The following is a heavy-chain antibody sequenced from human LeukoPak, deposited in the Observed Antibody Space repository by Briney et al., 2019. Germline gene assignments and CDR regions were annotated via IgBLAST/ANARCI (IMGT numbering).Heavy chain of an antibody. CDR2: ISYDGSNK. D-gene: IGHD3-3*01. CDR1: GFTFSSYG. J-gene: IGHJ4*02. V-gene: IGHV3-30*18. Sequence: PGGSLRLSCAASGFTFSSYGMHWVRQAPGKGLEWVAVISYDGSNKYYADSVKGRFTISRDNSKNTLYLQMNSLRAEDTAVYYCAKASPDWGYYGVDYWGQGTLVTVSS. CDR3: AKASPDWGYYGVDY.